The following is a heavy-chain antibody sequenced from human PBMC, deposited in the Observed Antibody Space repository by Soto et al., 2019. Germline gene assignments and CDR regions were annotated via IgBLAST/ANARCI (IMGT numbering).Heavy chain of an antibody. Sequence: LRLSCAASGFTFSSYWMSWVRQAPGKGLEWVANIKQDGSEKYYVDSVKGRFTISRDNAKNSLYLQMNSLRAEDTAVYYCAREDIVATITYFDLWGRGTLVTVSS. CDR2: IKQDGSEK. CDR3: AREDIVATITYFDL. V-gene: IGHV3-7*03. J-gene: IGHJ2*01. CDR1: GFTFSSYW. D-gene: IGHD5-12*01.